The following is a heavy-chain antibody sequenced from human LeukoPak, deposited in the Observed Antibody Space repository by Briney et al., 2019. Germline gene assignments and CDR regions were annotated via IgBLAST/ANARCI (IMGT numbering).Heavy chain of an antibody. CDR2: IYTSGST. D-gene: IGHD4-17*01. V-gene: IGHV4-59*01. CDR3: AREDPQTTVPEGMDV. CDR1: GASKSDYY. J-gene: IGHJ6*02. Sequence: SETLYLTCTVSGASKSDYYWSWIRQPPGKGLEWIGYIYTSGSTNYNPSLKSRLTISVDTFKNQFSLKLSSVTAADTAVYYCAREDPQTTVPEGMDVWGQGTTVTVSS.